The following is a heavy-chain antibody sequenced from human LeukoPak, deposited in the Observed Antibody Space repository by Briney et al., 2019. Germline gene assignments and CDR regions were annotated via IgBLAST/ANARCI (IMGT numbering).Heavy chain of an antibody. CDR3: VYYYGSGSVEY. J-gene: IGHJ4*02. CDR1: GGSITSSNYY. V-gene: IGHV4-39*01. D-gene: IGHD3-10*01. CDR2: FYYSGST. Sequence: SETLSLTCTVSGGSITSSNYYWGWIRQPPGKGLEGIGSFYYSGSTNYHPSLKSRVTISVDTSKNQFSLKLSSVTAADTAVYYCVYYYGSGSVEYWGQGTLVTVSS.